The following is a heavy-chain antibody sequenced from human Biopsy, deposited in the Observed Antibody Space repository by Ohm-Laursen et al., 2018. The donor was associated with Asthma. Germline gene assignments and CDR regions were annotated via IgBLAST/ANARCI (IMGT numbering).Heavy chain of an antibody. D-gene: IGHD1-26*01. CDR2: ISYDGSNK. V-gene: IGHV3-30-3*01. J-gene: IGHJ4*02. Sequence: SLRLSCSASGFTFSSYAMHWVRQAPGKGLEWVAVISYDGSNKYYADSVKGRFTISRDNAKNSLYLQMNSLRAEDTALYYCAKGEWELLEANFDFWGQGTLVTVSS. CDR1: GFTFSSYA. CDR3: AKGEWELLEANFDF.